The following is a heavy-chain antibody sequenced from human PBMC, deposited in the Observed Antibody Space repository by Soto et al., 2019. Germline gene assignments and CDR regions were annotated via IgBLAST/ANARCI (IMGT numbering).Heavy chain of an antibody. CDR2: ISSSSSTI. V-gene: IGHV3-48*02. CDR1: GFTFGSYS. Sequence: GGSLRLSCAASGFTFGSYSMNWVRQAPGKGLEWVSYISSSSSTIYYADSVKGRFTISRDNAKNSLYLQMNSLRDEDTAVYYCARIFLRQRFDAFDIWGQGTMVTVSS. D-gene: IGHD3-3*02. CDR3: ARIFLRQRFDAFDI. J-gene: IGHJ3*02.